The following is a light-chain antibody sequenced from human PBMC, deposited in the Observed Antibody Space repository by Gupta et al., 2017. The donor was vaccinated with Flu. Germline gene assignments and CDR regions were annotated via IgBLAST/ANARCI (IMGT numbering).Light chain of an antibody. Sequence: QSARTQPGSVSGSPGQSVTIPCSGTSSDVGGYNYVSWYQPKPGTAPKLISDDVTKRPSVVPDLSAAYKSGTTAFITISGLQAEDDAYFYCCLSAGSYSCVFGGGTTMPVL. CDR2: DVT. CDR3: CLSAGSYSCV. CDR1: SSDVGGYNY. J-gene: IGLJ2*01. V-gene: IGLV2-11*01.